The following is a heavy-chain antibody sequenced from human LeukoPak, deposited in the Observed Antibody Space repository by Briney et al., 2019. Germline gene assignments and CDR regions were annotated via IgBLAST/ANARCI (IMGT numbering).Heavy chain of an antibody. CDR3: ASGEVGVRKFYSDPFHY. CDR1: GVSVASNY. J-gene: IGHJ4*02. V-gene: IGHV3-53*01. CDR2: LYSAGAT. Sequence: QPGGSLRLSCAASGVSVASNYMSWVRQAPGKGLEWVSILYSAGATYYADSVRGRFTITRDSSKNTMYLQMNSLRAEDTAVYYCASGEVGVRKFYSDPFHYWGQGTLVTVSS. D-gene: IGHD2-15*01.